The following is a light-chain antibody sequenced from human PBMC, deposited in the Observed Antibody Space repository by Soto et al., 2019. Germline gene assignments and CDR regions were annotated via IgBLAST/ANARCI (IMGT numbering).Light chain of an antibody. CDR1: QTFGSN. Sequence: EIMLTQSPATLSVSQGERATLSCRASQTFGSNLAWYQQKPGQAPRLLIYGASTRATGIPVRFSGSASGTNFTLTISSLQSVDVAVYYCQQYNNWPPITFGQGTRLEI. CDR3: QQYNNWPPIT. CDR2: GAS. J-gene: IGKJ5*01. V-gene: IGKV3-15*01.